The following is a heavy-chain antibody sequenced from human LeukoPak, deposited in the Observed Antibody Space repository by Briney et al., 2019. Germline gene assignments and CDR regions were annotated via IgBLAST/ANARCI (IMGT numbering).Heavy chain of an antibody. J-gene: IGHJ4*02. V-gene: IGHV1-2*02. D-gene: IGHD3-22*01. CDR3: ARVSGYYDSSGSLNY. CDR1: GYTFTGYY. CDR2: IDPNSGGT. Sequence: ASVKVSCKAFGYTFTGYYLHWVRQAPGQGLEWMGWIDPNSGGTNYAQTFQGRVTMTRDTSISTAYMELSRLRSDDTAVYYCARVSGYYDSSGSLNYWGQGTLVTVSS.